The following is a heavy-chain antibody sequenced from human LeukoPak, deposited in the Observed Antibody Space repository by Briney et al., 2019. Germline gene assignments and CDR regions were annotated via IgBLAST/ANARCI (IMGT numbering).Heavy chain of an antibody. CDR3: ARDPRIAVAPDAFDI. CDR2: IYYSGST. J-gene: IGHJ3*02. D-gene: IGHD6-19*01. V-gene: IGHV4-59*01. Sequence: SETLSLTCTVSGGSFSSYHWSWIRQPPGKGLEWIGYIYYSGSTNYNPSLKSRVTISVDTSKNQFSLKLSSVTAADTAVYYCARDPRIAVAPDAFDIWGQGTMVTVSS. CDR1: GGSFSSYH.